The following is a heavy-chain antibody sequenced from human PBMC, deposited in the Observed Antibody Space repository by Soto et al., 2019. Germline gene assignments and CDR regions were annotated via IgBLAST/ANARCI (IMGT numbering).Heavy chain of an antibody. CDR2: INHSGST. CDR1: GGSFSGYY. Sequence: PSETLSITCAVYGGSFSGYYWSWIRQPPGKGLEWIGEINHSGSTSYNPSLKSRVTISVDTSKNQFSLKLSSVTAADTAVYYCARGNFLYCSSTSCYGGEYNWFDPWGQGALVTVSS. CDR3: ARGNFLYCSSTSCYGGEYNWFDP. D-gene: IGHD2-2*01. J-gene: IGHJ5*02. V-gene: IGHV4-34*01.